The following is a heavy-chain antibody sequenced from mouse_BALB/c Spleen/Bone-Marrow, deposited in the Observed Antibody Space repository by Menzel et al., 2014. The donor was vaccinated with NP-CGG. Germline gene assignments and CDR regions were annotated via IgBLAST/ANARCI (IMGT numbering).Heavy chain of an antibody. D-gene: IGHD1-1*01. CDR2: IRYSGST. V-gene: IGHV3-2*02. CDR1: GYSITSDYA. Sequence: KLQESGPGLVKPSQSLSLTCTVTGYSITSDYAWNWIRQFPGNKLEWMGYIRYSGSTSYNPSLKSRISITRDTSKNQFFLQLNSVTTEDTATYYCARYYYGSSYWYFDVWGAGTTVTVSS. J-gene: IGHJ1*01. CDR3: ARYYYGSSYWYFDV.